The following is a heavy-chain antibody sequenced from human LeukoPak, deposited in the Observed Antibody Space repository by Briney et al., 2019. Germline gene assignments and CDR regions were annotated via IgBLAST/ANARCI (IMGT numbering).Heavy chain of an antibody. D-gene: IGHD5-18*01. CDR2: IYYSGST. CDR1: GGSVSDYY. V-gene: IGHV4-59*02. CDR3: ARAMGDSYGSTQDFDY. Sequence: PSETLSLTCTVSGGSVSDYYWSWIRQPPGKGLEGIGYIYYSGSTNYNPSLKSRVTISVDTSKNQFSLKLSSVTAADTAVYYCARAMGDSYGSTQDFDYWGQGTLVTVSS. J-gene: IGHJ4*02.